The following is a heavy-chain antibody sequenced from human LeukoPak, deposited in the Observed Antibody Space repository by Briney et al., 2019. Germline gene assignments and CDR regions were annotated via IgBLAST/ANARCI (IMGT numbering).Heavy chain of an antibody. CDR3: ARGKGAFDI. J-gene: IGHJ3*02. Sequence: PSETLSLTCAVYGGSFSGYYWSWIRQPPGKGLEWIGEINHSGSTNYNPSLKSRVTISVDTSKNQFSLKLTSVTAADTAVYYCARGKGAFDIWGQGTMVTVSS. V-gene: IGHV4-34*01. CDR2: INHSGST. CDR1: GGSFSGYY.